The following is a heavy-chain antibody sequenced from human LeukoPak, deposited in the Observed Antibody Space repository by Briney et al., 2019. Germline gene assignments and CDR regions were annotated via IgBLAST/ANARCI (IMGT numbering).Heavy chain of an antibody. CDR1: GGSISSYY. V-gene: IGHV4-59*08. J-gene: IGHJ4*02. CDR2: IYYGGST. D-gene: IGHD6-13*01. CDR3: ARHFTGTAAPLPFDY. Sequence: SETLSLTCTVSGGSISSYYWSWIRQPPGKGLEWIGYIYYGGSTDYNPSLRSRVTISVDTSKNQFSLKLTSVTAADTAVYYCARHFTGTAAPLPFDYWGQGTLVTVSS.